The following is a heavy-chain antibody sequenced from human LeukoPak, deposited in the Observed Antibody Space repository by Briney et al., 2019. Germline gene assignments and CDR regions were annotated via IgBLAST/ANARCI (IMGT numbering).Heavy chain of an antibody. J-gene: IGHJ5*01. D-gene: IGHD2-21*02. CDR1: GYTFTDYF. Sequence: ASVKVSCRASGYTFTDYFIHWVRQAPGQGLEWMGWINPNIGDASYAQKFQDRVTMTRDRSINTAYMELSRLTSDDTAVYYCARMALYGGDSIGFDSWGHGTLVTVSS. CDR3: ARMALYGGDSIGFDS. V-gene: IGHV1-2*02. CDR2: INPNIGDA.